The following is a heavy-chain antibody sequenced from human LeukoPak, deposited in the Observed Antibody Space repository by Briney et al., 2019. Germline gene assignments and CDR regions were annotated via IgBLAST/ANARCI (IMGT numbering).Heavy chain of an antibody. CDR2: INHSGST. J-gene: IGHJ4*02. Sequence: SETLSLTCAVYGGSFCGYYWSWIRQPPGKGLEWIGEINHSGSTNYNPSLKSRVTISVDTSKNQFSLKLSSVTAADTAVYYCARRGLQSLYYWGQGTLVTVSS. CDR3: ARRGLQSLYY. CDR1: GGSFCGYY. V-gene: IGHV4-34*01. D-gene: IGHD5-24*01.